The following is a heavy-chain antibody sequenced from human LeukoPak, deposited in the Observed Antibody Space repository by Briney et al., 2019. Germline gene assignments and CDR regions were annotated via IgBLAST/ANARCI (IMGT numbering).Heavy chain of an antibody. CDR2: IIPILGIA. Sequence: ASVKVSCKASGGTFSSYTISWVRQAPGQGLEWMGRIIPILGIANYAQKFQGRVTITADKSTSTAYMELSSLRSEDTAVYYCARDSAYSGYVAGGFDPWGQGTLVTVSS. J-gene: IGHJ5*02. CDR1: GGTFSSYT. V-gene: IGHV1-69*04. CDR3: ARDSAYSGYVAGGFDP. D-gene: IGHD5-12*01.